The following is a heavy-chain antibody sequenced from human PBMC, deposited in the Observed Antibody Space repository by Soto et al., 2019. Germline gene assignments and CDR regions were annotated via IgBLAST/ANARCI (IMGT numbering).Heavy chain of an antibody. Sequence: GGSLRLSCEASGFRFSLYAMTWVRQAPGKGLEWVSTISGSDGSTFYADSVKGRFTIFRDNFKNTLFLQMNNLRAEDTAVYYCAKAQYSTSSTWGQGALVTISS. D-gene: IGHD6-6*01. CDR3: AKAQYSTSST. CDR2: ISGSDGST. CDR1: GFRFSLYA. V-gene: IGHV3-23*01. J-gene: IGHJ5*02.